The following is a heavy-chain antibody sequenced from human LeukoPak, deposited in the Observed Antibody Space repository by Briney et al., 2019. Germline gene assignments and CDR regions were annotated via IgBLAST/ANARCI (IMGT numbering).Heavy chain of an antibody. V-gene: IGHV1-46*01. CDR3: ARATSSGRRFDY. D-gene: IGHD6-25*01. Sequence: GASVTVSCKASGYTFTSYYMHWVRQAPGQGLEWMGIINPSGGSTTYVQNFQGRVTMTRDTSTSTVYMELSSLKSEDTAVYYCARATSSGRRFDYWGQGTLVTASS. CDR2: INPSGGST. J-gene: IGHJ4*02. CDR1: GYTFTSYY.